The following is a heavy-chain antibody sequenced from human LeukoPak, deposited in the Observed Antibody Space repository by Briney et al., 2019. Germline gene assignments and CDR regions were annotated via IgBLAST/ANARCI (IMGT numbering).Heavy chain of an antibody. CDR1: GFTFSSYA. CDR3: AKDFASKAPSGSYYAPTNWFDP. D-gene: IGHD3-10*01. J-gene: IGHJ5*02. CDR2: ISGSGGST. Sequence: PGGSLRLSCAASGFTFSSYAMSWVRQAPGKGLEWVSAISGSGGSTYYADSVKGRFTISRDNSKNTLYLQMNSLRAEDTAVYYCAKDFASKAPSGSYYAPTNWFDPWGQGTLVTVSS. V-gene: IGHV3-23*01.